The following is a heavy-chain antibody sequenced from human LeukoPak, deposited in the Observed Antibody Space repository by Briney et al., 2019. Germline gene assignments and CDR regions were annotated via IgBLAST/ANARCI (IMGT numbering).Heavy chain of an antibody. V-gene: IGHV3-7*01. Sequence: GGSLRLSCAASGFTFTTYWMSWVRQLPGKGLEWVANINQDGTEKYYVDSVKGRFTISRDNAKNSLYLQMNSLRAEDTAVYYCARDTYGSGSYYNAPLDYWGQGTLVTVSS. CDR2: INQDGTEK. J-gene: IGHJ4*02. CDR3: ARDTYGSGSYYNAPLDY. CDR1: GFTFTTYW. D-gene: IGHD3-10*01.